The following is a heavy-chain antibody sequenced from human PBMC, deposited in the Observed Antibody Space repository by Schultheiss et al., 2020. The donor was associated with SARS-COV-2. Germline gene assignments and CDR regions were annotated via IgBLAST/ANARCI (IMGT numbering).Heavy chain of an antibody. CDR3: ARARGILTGYPMYYFDY. V-gene: IGHV4-61*02. Sequence: SETLSLTCTVSGYSISSGYYWGWIRQPAGKGLEWIGRIYTSGSTNYNPSLKSRVTISVDTSKNQFSLKLSSVTAADTAVYYCARARGILTGYPMYYFDYWGQGTLVTVSS. CDR2: IYTSGST. CDR1: GYSISSGYY. J-gene: IGHJ4*02. D-gene: IGHD3-9*01.